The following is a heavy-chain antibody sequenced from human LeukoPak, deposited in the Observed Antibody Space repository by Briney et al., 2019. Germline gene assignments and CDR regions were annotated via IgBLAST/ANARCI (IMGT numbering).Heavy chain of an antibody. Sequence: PSETLSLTCTVSGGSISSYYWSWIRQPPGKGLEWIGYIYYSGSTYYNPSLKSRVTISVDTSKNQFSLKLSSVTAADTAVYYCARLPTYYYDSSGYQIDYWGQGTLVTVSS. J-gene: IGHJ4*02. CDR1: GGSISSYY. CDR2: IYYSGST. V-gene: IGHV4-59*06. CDR3: ARLPTYYYDSSGYQIDY. D-gene: IGHD3-22*01.